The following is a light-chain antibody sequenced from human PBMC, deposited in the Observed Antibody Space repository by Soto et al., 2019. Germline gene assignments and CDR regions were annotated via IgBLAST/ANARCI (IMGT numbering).Light chain of an antibody. CDR1: ESISRH. CDR3: QQSYSTLSLT. J-gene: IGKJ5*01. V-gene: IGKV1-39*01. CDR2: AAS. Sequence: DIQMTQSPSSLSASVGDRVTITCRASESISRHLNWYQQKPGKAPKLLIYAASILQNGIPSRFSGSGSGTDFTLTISNLQPEDFATYYCQQSYSTLSLTFGQGTRLEIK.